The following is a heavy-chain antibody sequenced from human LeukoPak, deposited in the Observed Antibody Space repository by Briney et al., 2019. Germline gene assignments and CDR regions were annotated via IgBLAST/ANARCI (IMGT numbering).Heavy chain of an antibody. CDR3: ARDWGRYGNYFDY. CDR2: IYYSGST. J-gene: IGHJ4*02. V-gene: IGHV4-61*01. CDR1: GGSISSSSYY. D-gene: IGHD3-10*01. Sequence: SETLSLTCTVSGGSISSSSYYWSWIRQPPGKGLEWIGYIYYSGSTNYNPSLKSRVTISVDTSKNQFSLKLSSVTAADTAVYYCARDWGRYGNYFDYWGQGTLVTVSS.